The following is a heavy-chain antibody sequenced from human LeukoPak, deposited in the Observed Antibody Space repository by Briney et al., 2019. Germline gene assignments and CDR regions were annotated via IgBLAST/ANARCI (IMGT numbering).Heavy chain of an antibody. CDR3: ARHRGSGWYLVDY. D-gene: IGHD6-19*01. Sequence: GESRKISCKGSGYRSTSYWIGWARQMPGKGLEWMGIIYPGVSDPRYSPSFQGQVTISADKSISTAYLQWSSLKASDTAMYYCARHRGSGWYLVDYWGQGTLVTVSS. CDR1: GYRSTSYW. V-gene: IGHV5-51*01. J-gene: IGHJ4*02. CDR2: IYPGVSDP.